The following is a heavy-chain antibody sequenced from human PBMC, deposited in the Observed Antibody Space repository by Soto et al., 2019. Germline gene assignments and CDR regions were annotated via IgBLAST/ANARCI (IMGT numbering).Heavy chain of an antibody. J-gene: IGHJ6*02. D-gene: IGHD2-2*01. CDR2: ISNSGST. CDR3: ASVMPAYGMDV. V-gene: IGHV4-4*02. Sequence: QVQLQESGPGLVKPSGTLSLTCTVAGDSISGNYWWSWVRQPPGKGLEWIGEISNSGSTTYNPSLKSQVIMSVDKSKNQFSLKVISVTAADTSVYYCASVMPAYGMDVWGQGTTVTVS. CDR1: GDSISGNYW.